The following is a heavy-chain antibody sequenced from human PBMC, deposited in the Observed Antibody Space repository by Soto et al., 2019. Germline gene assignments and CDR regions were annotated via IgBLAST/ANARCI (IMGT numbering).Heavy chain of an antibody. CDR2: IYYSGST. D-gene: IGHD6-19*01. CDR3: ARLVFRAGTSPIYYYYYMDV. Sequence: SETLSLTCTVAGGYISSHCCSWIRQPPGKGLEWIGYIYYSGSTNYNPSLKSRVTISVDTSKNQFSLKLSSVTAADTAVYYCARLVFRAGTSPIYYYYYMDVWGKGTTVTVSS. V-gene: IGHV4-59*08. CDR1: GGYISSHC. J-gene: IGHJ6*03.